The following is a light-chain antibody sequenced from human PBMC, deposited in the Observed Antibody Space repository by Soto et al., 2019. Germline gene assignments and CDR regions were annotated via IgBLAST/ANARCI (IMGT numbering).Light chain of an antibody. J-gene: IGKJ5*01. CDR3: QQRSSWPPSIT. CDR2: AAS. V-gene: IGKV1-39*01. CDR1: ETISTF. Sequence: DSQMTQSHNSLSASVGDRVTISCRASETISTFLNWYQQKPGKAPKVLIFAASSLQSGVPSRFSGSGSGTDFTLTISRLEPEDFAVYYCQQRSSWPPSITFGQGTRLEIK.